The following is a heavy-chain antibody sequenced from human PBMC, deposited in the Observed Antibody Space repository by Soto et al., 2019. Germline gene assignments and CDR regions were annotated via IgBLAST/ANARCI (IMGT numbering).Heavy chain of an antibody. CDR2: IYYSGST. V-gene: IGHV4-59*01. Sequence: QVQLQESGPGLVKPSETLSLTCTVSGGSISSYYWSWIRQPPGKGLEWIGYIYYSGSTNYNPSLKSRVHISVATSKNPFSLKLSSVTAADTAVYYCAREGHYYGSGSTFDYWGPGTLVTVSS. D-gene: IGHD3-10*01. CDR3: AREGHYYGSGSTFDY. CDR1: GGSISSYY. J-gene: IGHJ4*02.